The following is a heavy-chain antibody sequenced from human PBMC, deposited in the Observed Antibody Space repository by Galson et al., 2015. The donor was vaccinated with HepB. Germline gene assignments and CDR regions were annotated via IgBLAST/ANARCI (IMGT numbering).Heavy chain of an antibody. CDR2: ISGYNGKT. V-gene: IGHV1-18*04. CDR1: GYTFNSYG. D-gene: IGHD3-3*01. J-gene: IGHJ4*02. Sequence: SVKVSCKASGYTFNSYGINWVRQAPGQGLEWMGGISGYNGKTKYAQNLQVRVTMTTDTSTSTVYMELRSLRFDDTAVYYCAREGNYDFWRGYMTSNKHYFDYWGQGTLVTVSS. CDR3: AREGNYDFWRGYMTSNKHYFDY.